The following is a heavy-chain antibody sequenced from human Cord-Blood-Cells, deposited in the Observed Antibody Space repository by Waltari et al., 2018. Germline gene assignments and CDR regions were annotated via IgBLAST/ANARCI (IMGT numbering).Heavy chain of an antibody. J-gene: IGHJ4*02. CDR3: ARGRGYSSSSFDY. CDR2: INQSGST. V-gene: IGHV4-34*01. CDR1: GGSFSGYY. D-gene: IGHD6-6*01. Sequence: QVQLQQWGAGLLKPSETLSLTCAVYGGSFSGYYWSWIRQPPGKGLEWIGEINQSGSTNYNPSLKSRVTISVDTSKNQFSLKLSSVTAADTAVYYCARGRGYSSSSFDYWGQGTLVTVSS.